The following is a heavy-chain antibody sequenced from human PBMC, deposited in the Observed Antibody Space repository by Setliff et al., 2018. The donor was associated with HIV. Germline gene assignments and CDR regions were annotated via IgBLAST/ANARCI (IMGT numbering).Heavy chain of an antibody. Sequence: SETLSLTCTVSGYSISSGYYWGWIRQPPGKGLDWIGSFFPSGGTYYNPSLQSRVTILVDTSKNQLSLKLRSVTVADRAVYFCARGTTVSGVDTEWTSRYFDYWGQGMLVTVSS. CDR2: FFPSGGT. CDR1: GYSISSGYY. D-gene: IGHD3-3*01. V-gene: IGHV4-38-2*02. CDR3: ARGTTVSGVDTEWTSRYFDY. J-gene: IGHJ4*02.